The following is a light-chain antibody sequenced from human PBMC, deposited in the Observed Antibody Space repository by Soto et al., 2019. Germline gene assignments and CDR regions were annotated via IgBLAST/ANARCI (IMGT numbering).Light chain of an antibody. CDR3: MQGTHWPIT. J-gene: IGKJ5*01. CDR1: QSLVHSDGIAY. CDR2: KVS. Sequence: DVVMTQSPLSLPVTLGQPASISCRSNQSLVHSDGIAYFSWFQQRTGRSPRSLIYKVSNRDSGVPARFRGSGSGTDFALQISRVEAEDVGVYYCMQGTHWPITFGQGTRLEIK. V-gene: IGKV2-30*02.